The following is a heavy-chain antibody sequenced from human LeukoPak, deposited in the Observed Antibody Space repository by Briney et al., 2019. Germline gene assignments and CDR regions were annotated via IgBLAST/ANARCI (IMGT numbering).Heavy chain of an antibody. CDR1: GGTFSSYA. J-gene: IGHJ6*04. V-gene: IGHV1-69*13. CDR2: IIPIFGTA. D-gene: IGHD3-3*01. CDR3: ARPRGTIFAPGDYYYGMAV. Sequence: SVKVSCKASGGTFSSYAISWVRQAPGQGLEWMGGIIPIFGTANYAQKFQGRVTITADESTSTAYMELSSLRSEDTAVYYCARPRGTIFAPGDYYYGMAVGGKGTTVTVSS.